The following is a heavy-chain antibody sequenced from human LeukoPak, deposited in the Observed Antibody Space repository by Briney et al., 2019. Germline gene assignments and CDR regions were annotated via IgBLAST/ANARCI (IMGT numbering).Heavy chain of an antibody. V-gene: IGHV3-23*01. J-gene: IGHJ4*02. D-gene: IGHD1-20*01. CDR2: ISGSGGST. CDR1: GFTFSSYA. Sequence: GGSLRLPCAASGFTFSSYAMSWVRQAPGKGLEWVSAISGSGGSTYYADSVKGRFTISRDNSKNTLYLQMNSLRAEDTAVYYCARGAAYNWNAPFDYWGQGTLVTVSS. CDR3: ARGAAYNWNAPFDY.